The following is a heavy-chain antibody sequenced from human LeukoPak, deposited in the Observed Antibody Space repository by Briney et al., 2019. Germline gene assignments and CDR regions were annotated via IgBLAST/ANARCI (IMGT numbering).Heavy chain of an antibody. V-gene: IGHV3-30*18. CDR3: AKPLQYSSRWYFDY. D-gene: IGHD6-13*01. J-gene: IGHJ4*02. CDR2: ISYDGSTK. Sequence: GGSLRLSCAASGFTFSSCSMTWVRQAPGKGLEWVAVISYDGSTKYYADSVKGRFTISRDNSKNTLYLQMDSLRAEDTAVYYCAKPLQYSSRWYFDYWGQGTLVTVSS. CDR1: GFTFSSCS.